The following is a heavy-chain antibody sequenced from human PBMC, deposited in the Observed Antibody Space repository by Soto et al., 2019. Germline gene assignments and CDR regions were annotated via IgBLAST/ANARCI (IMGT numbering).Heavy chain of an antibody. CDR3: ARDGYDHRYSSGSDYYGMDV. J-gene: IGHJ6*02. D-gene: IGHD6-19*01. CDR1: GGSISSSSYY. V-gene: IGHV4-39*07. Sequence: SETLSLTCTVSGGSISSSSYYWGWIRQPPGKGLEWIGSIYYSGSTNYNPSLKSRVTISVDTSKNQFSLKLSSVTAADTAVYYCARDGYDHRYSSGSDYYGMDVWGQGTTVTVSS. CDR2: IYYSGST.